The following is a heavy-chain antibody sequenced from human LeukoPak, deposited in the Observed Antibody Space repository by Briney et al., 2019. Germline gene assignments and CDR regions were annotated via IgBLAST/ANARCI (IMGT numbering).Heavy chain of an antibody. CDR2: IYYSGST. J-gene: IGHJ4*02. CDR3: ATQAGGYNLGSFDY. Sequence: TSETLSLTCTVSGGSISSRSCCWGWIRQPPGKGLEWIGTIYYSGSTYYNPSLKSRVTISVDTSKNQFSLKLSSVTAADTAVYFCATQAGGYNLGSFDYWGQGTLVTVSS. CDR1: GGSISSRSCC. V-gene: IGHV4-39*07. D-gene: IGHD5-18*01.